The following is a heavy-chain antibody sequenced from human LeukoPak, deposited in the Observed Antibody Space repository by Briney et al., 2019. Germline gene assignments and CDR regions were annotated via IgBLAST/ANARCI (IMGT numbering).Heavy chain of an antibody. V-gene: IGHV3-49*04. CDR3: TREYFDWL. CDR1: GFTFSSYA. CDR2: IRSKAYGGTT. D-gene: IGHD3-9*01. J-gene: IGHJ4*02. Sequence: GGSLRLSCAASGFTFSSYAMSWVRQAPGKGLEWVGFIRSKAYGGTTEYAASVKGRFTISRDDSKSIAYLQMNSLKTEDTAVYYCTREYFDWLWGQGTLVTVSS.